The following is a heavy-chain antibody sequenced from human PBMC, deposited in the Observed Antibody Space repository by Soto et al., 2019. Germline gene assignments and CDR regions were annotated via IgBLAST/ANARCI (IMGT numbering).Heavy chain of an antibody. CDR2: IKAYSGNT. CDR1: GYTFGTSA. V-gene: IGHV1-18*04. CDR3: AIADYGDDDY. D-gene: IGHD4-17*01. Sequence: QLQLVQSGAEAKKPGASVKVSCKASGYTFGTSAISWLRQAPGKGLEWMGWIKAYSGNTNYAPKLQGRVTMTTDTPTSTAYMELRSLPTDDTATYYCAIADYGDDDYWGQGPLVTVSS. J-gene: IGHJ4*02.